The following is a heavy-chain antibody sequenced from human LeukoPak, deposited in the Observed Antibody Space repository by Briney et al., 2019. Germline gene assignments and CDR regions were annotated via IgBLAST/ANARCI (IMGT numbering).Heavy chain of an antibody. Sequence: ASVKVSFTASGYTFTSYYMHLVRQAPGQGLEWMGIINPSGGSTSYAQKFQGRVTMTRDTSTSTVYMELSSLRSEDTAVYYCARDIGSGYYFYFVYWGQGTLVTVSS. V-gene: IGHV1-46*01. CDR1: GYTFTSYY. CDR3: ARDIGSGYYFYFVY. CDR2: INPSGGST. J-gene: IGHJ4*02. D-gene: IGHD3-22*01.